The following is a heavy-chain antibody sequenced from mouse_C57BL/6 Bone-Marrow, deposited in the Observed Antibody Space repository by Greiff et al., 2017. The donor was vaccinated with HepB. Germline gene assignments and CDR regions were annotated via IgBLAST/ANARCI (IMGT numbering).Heavy chain of an antibody. CDR3: AREPHDRDGCCDCVSDLYV. J-gene: IGHJ1*02. CDR1: GYTFTSYG. CDR2: IYPRSGNT. D-gene: IGHD2-14*01. V-gene: IGHV1-81*01. Sequence: VQLQQSGAELARPGASVKLTCKASGYTFTSYGISWVKQSTGQGLEWIGEIYPRSGNTYYNEKFKGKATLTADKSSSTAYMELRSLTSEDSAVYFCAREPHDRDGCCDCVSDLYVCGCGITVAFSS.